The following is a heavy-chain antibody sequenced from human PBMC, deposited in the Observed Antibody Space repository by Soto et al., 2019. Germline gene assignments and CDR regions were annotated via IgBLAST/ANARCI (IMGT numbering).Heavy chain of an antibody. V-gene: IGHV3-30-3*01. CDR1: GFTFSTYA. Sequence: GSLRLSCAASGFTFSTYAMHWVRQAPGKGLEWVAVISYGGGNKYYADSVKGRFSISRDNSKNTLYLQMNSLRSEDTAVYYCASLPYCGGDCYPPFYYGMDVWGQGTTVTVSS. D-gene: IGHD2-21*02. J-gene: IGHJ6*02. CDR2: ISYGGGNK. CDR3: ASLPYCGGDCYPPFYYGMDV.